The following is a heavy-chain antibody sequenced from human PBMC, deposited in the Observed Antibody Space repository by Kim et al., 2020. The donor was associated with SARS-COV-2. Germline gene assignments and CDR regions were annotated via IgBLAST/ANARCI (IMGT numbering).Heavy chain of an antibody. D-gene: IGHD6-19*01. J-gene: IGHJ3*02. CDR3: AKEAVAGTKWPFDI. Sequence: ADAVKGRFTISRDNSKNTLYLQMNSLRAEDTAVYYGAKEAVAGTKWPFDIWGQGTMVTVSS. V-gene: IGHV3-23*01.